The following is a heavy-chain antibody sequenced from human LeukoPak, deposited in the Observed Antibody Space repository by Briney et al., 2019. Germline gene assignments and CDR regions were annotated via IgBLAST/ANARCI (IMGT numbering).Heavy chain of an antibody. V-gene: IGHV3-15*01. CDR1: GFTFSNAW. CDR2: IKSKVNGGAT. Sequence: GGSLRLSCAASGFTFSNAWRSCVRQTPGKGLEWVGRIKSKVNGGATDYAVPVVGRFTISRDDSKNTLYLQMNSLEIEDTGVYYCTAEGVIPRGGRYLVDYWGQGTLATVSS. D-gene: IGHD1-26*01. J-gene: IGHJ4*02. CDR3: TAEGVIPRGGRYLVDY.